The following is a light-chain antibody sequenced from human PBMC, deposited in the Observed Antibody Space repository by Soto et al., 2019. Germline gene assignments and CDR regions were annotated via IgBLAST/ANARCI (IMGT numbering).Light chain of an antibody. Sequence: QSVLTQSPSVSAAPGQKVTISCSGSSSNIGNNYVYWYQQLPGTAPKLLIYDNNKRPSVFPDRVSGSKSSTSGTLDITGLQTGDEADYYCATWDGSLPGEVFGGGTKVTVL. CDR2: DNN. CDR3: ATWDGSLPGEV. J-gene: IGLJ2*01. CDR1: SSNIGNNY. V-gene: IGLV1-51*01.